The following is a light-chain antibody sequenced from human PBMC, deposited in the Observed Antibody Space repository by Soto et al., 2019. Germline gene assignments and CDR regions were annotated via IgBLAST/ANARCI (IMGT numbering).Light chain of an antibody. CDR2: DVS. J-gene: IGLJ3*02. CDR1: SSDVGGYKY. V-gene: IGLV2-14*01. Sequence: QSALTQPGSVSGIAGQSITISCTGTSSDVGGYKYVSWYQQHPGKAPKLLIYDVSYRPSGVSNRFSGSKSGNTASLTISGLQPEDEADYYCSSYTNTNPRVFGGRTKLTVL. CDR3: SSYTNTNPRV.